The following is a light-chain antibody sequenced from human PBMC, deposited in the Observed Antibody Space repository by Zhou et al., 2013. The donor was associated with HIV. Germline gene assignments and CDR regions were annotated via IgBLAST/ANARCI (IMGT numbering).Light chain of an antibody. Sequence: DIQMTQSPSTLSASVGDRVTITCRASQSISDWLAWYQQKPGKAPKLLIYKASNLESGVPSRFSGSGSGTEFTLTISSLRPEDFATYYCQQTYNIPRTFGQGTTLDIK. CDR3: QQTYNIPRT. CDR1: QSISDW. J-gene: IGKJ1*01. V-gene: IGKV1-5*03. CDR2: KAS.